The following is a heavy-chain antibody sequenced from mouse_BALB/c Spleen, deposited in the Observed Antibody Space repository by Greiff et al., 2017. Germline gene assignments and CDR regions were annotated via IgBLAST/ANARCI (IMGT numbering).Heavy chain of an antibody. D-gene: IGHD2-4*01. V-gene: IGHV5-17*02. CDR3: AGGCTMITTHAMDY. Sequence: EVQLVESGGGLVQPGGSRKLSCAASGFTFSSFGMHWVRQAPEKGLEWVADISSGSSTIYYADTLKGRFTISTDNPTNTPYLQVTSLRTEDTAVYYCAGGCTMITTHAMDYWGQGTSVTVSS. CDR1: GFTFSSFG. CDR2: ISSGSSTI. J-gene: IGHJ4*01.